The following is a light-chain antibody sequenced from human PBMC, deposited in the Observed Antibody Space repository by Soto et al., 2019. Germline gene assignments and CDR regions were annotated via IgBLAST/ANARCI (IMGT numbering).Light chain of an antibody. V-gene: IGKV3-15*01. CDR2: GAS. CDR1: PSVSST. Sequence: EIVMTQSPATLSVSPGERATVSCRASPSVSSTLAWYQQKPGQAPMLLIYGASTRATGIPARFSGSGSGTEVTLTIGSLQSEDFAVYYCQQYNNWPRTFGQGTKLEIK. J-gene: IGKJ2*01. CDR3: QQYNNWPRT.